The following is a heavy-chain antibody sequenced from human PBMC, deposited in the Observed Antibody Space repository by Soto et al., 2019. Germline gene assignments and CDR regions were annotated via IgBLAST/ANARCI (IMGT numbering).Heavy chain of an antibody. CDR1: GFSLSNARMG. V-gene: IGHV2-26*01. D-gene: IGHD2-2*01. J-gene: IGHJ4*02. Sequence: QVTLKESGPVLVKPTETLTLTCTVSGFSLSNARMGVSWIRQRPGKALEWLAHIFSNDEKSYSTSLKSRLTISKDTSKSQVVLTMTNMDPVDTATYYCARIQGYCLSTSCYAGDHWGQGTLVTVSS. CDR3: ARIQGYCLSTSCYAGDH. CDR2: IFSNDEK.